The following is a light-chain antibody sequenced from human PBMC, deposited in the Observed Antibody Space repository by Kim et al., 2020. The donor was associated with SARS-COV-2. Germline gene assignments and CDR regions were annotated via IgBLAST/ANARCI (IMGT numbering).Light chain of an antibody. J-gene: IGLJ1*01. Sequence: RVTISCTGSSSNIGAGYVVHWYQQLPGTAPKLLIYGNSNRPSGVPDRFSGSKSGTSASLAITGLQAEDEADYYCQSYDSSLSALYVFGTGTKVTV. CDR3: QSYDSSLSALYV. CDR2: GNS. V-gene: IGLV1-40*01. CDR1: SSNIGAGYV.